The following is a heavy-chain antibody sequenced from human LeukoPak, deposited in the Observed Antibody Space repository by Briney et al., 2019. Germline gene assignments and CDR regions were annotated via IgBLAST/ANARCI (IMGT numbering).Heavy chain of an antibody. CDR2: IRYDGSNK. Sequence: GGSLRLSCAASGFTFSSYGMHWVRQAPGKGLEWVAFIRYDGSNKYYADSVKGRFTISRDNSKNTLYLQMNSLRAEDTAVYYCAKLHGSSWYNDAFDIWGQGTMVTVSS. V-gene: IGHV3-30*02. D-gene: IGHD6-13*01. J-gene: IGHJ3*02. CDR1: GFTFSSYG. CDR3: AKLHGSSWYNDAFDI.